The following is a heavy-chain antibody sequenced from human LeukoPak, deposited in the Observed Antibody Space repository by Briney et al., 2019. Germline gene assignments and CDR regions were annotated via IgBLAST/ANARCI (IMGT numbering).Heavy chain of an antibody. CDR1: GGSISSGGYS. V-gene: IGHV4-30-2*01. J-gene: IGHJ4*02. Sequence: PSETLSLTCAVSGGSISSGGYSWSWIRQPPGKGLEWIGYIYHSGSTYYNPSLKSRVTISVDRSKNQFFLKLSSVTAADTAVYYXXXAXYYDSSGYYYPYYFDYWGQGTLVTVSS. CDR3: XXAXYYDSSGYYYPYYFDY. D-gene: IGHD3-22*01. CDR2: IYHSGST.